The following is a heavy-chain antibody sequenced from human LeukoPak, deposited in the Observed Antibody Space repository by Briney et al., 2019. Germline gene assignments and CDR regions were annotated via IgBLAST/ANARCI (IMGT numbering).Heavy chain of an antibody. CDR2: ISSSGNHI. V-gene: IGHV3-48*03. CDR1: GFTFSSYE. CDR3: ARDGRDSSGWYVPFDY. D-gene: IGHD6-19*01. Sequence: GGSLRLSCVTSGFTFSSYEMNSVRQAPGKGLEWVSFISSSGNHIYHADSVKGRFTISRDNAEKPLYMQISSLRAEDTAVYYCARDGRDSSGWYVPFDYWGQGALGTVSS. J-gene: IGHJ4*02.